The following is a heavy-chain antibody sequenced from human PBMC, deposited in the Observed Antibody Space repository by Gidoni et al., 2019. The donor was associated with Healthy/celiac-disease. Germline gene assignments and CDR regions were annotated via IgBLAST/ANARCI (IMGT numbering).Heavy chain of an antibody. V-gene: IGHV4-34*01. Sequence: QVQLQQWGAGLLKPSETLSLTCAVYGGSFSGYYWSWIRQPPGKGLEWIGEINHSGSTYYNPSLKSRVTISVDTSKNQFSLKLSSVTAADTAVYYCARGAGAMIVVVIRNNWFDPWGQGTLVTVSS. J-gene: IGHJ5*02. CDR2: INHSGST. CDR1: GGSFSGYY. CDR3: ARGAGAMIVVVIRNNWFDP. D-gene: IGHD3-22*01.